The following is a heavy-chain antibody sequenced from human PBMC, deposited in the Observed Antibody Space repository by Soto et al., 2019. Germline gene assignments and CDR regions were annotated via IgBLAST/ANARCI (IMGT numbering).Heavy chain of an antibody. CDR2: INHSGST. CDR3: ARGRSNYYYYYGMDV. V-gene: IGHV4-34*01. Sequence: SETLSLTCAVYGGSFSGYYWSWIRQPPGKGLEWIGEINHSGSTNYNPSLKSRVTISVDTSKNQFSLKLSSVTAADTAVYYCARGRSNYYYYYGMDVWGQGTTVTVSS. J-gene: IGHJ6*02. CDR1: GGSFSGYY.